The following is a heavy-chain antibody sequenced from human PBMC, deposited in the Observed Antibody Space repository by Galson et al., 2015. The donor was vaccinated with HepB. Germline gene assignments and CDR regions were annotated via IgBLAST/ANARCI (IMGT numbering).Heavy chain of an antibody. Sequence: SLRLSCAASGFTFSSYGMHWVRQAQGKGLEWVAVISYDGSNKYYADSVKGRFTISRDNSKNTLYLQMNSLRAEDTAVYYCAKPGLDARPLGGEDIVVVVAAIPVAFDIWGQGTMVTVSS. V-gene: IGHV3-30*18. CDR2: ISYDGSNK. J-gene: IGHJ3*02. D-gene: IGHD2-15*01. CDR3: AKPGLDARPLGGEDIVVVVAAIPVAFDI. CDR1: GFTFSSYG.